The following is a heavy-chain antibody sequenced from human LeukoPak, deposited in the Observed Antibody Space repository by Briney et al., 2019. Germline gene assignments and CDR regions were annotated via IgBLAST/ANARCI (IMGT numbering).Heavy chain of an antibody. J-gene: IGHJ4*02. CDR3: ARGQADIYCSGGSCYFFDY. D-gene: IGHD2-15*01. CDR1: GYTFTSYY. V-gene: IGHV1-46*01. CDR2: INPSGGST. Sequence: GASVKVSCKASGYTFTSYYMHWVRQAPGQGLEWMGIINPSGGSTSYAQKVQGRVTMTRDMSTSTVYMELSSLRSEDTAVYYCARGQADIYCSGGSCYFFDYWGQGTLATVSS.